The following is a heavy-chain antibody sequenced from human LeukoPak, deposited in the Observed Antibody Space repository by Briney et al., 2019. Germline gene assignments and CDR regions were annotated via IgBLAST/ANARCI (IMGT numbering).Heavy chain of an antibody. CDR1: GFTFSDYY. Sequence: KPGGSLRLSCAASGFTFSDYYMSWIRQTPEKGLEWVSYIGGNSYYTNYADSVKGRFTISRDNAKNSLYLQMNSLRAEDTAVYYCARGDGGNSAFDYWGQGNPVTVSS. V-gene: IGHV3-11*05. CDR2: IGGNSYYT. D-gene: IGHD4-23*01. J-gene: IGHJ4*02. CDR3: ARGDGGNSAFDY.